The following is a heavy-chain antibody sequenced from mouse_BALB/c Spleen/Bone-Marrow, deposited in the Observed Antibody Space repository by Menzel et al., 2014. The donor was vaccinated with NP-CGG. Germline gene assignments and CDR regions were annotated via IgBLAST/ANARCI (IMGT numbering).Heavy chain of an antibody. CDR2: ISSGSSTI. CDR3: ARYGYYDAMDY. CDR1: GFTFSSFG. D-gene: IGHD2-2*01. Sequence: DVQLQESGGGLVQPGGSRKLSCAASGFTFSSFGMHWVRQAPEKGLEWVAYISSGSSTIYYADTVKGRFTISRDNPKNTLFLQRTSLRSEDTAMYYCARYGYYDAMDYWGQGTSVTVSS. J-gene: IGHJ4*01. V-gene: IGHV5-17*02.